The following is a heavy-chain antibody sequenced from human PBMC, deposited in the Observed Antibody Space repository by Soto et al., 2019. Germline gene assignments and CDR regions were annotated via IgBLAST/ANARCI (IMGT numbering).Heavy chain of an antibody. CDR3: ASRGAAAGMAADY. Sequence: SETLSLTCTVSGGSISSGGYYWSWIRQHPGKGLEWIGYIYYSRSTYYNPSLKSRVTISVDTSKNQFSLKLSSVTAADTAVYYCASRGAAAGMAADYWGQGTLVTVSS. CDR2: IYYSRST. CDR1: GGSISSGGYY. D-gene: IGHD6-13*01. V-gene: IGHV4-31*03. J-gene: IGHJ4*02.